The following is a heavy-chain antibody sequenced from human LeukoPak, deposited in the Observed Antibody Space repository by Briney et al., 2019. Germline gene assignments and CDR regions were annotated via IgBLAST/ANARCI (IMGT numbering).Heavy chain of an antibody. J-gene: IGHJ3*02. Sequence: PGESLQISCRGSGYNFASYWIAWVRQMPGKGLDWVGIIYPDDSDTAYGPSFEGQVTMSADRAIGIAYLQWSSLKASDTATYYCARGDGWDAAFNIWGPGTLVTVSS. CDR2: IYPDDSDT. CDR3: ARGDGWDAAFNI. CDR1: GYNFASYW. D-gene: IGHD5-24*01. V-gene: IGHV5-51*01.